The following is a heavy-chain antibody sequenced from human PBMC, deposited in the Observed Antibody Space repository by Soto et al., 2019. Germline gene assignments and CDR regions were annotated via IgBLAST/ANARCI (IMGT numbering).Heavy chain of an antibody. D-gene: IGHD6-19*01. CDR1: GFTVSSNY. J-gene: IGHJ6*02. Sequence: GGSLRLSCAASGFTVSSNYMSWVRQAPGKGLDWVSVIYSGGSTYYADSVKGRFTISRDNSKNTLYLQMNSLRAEDTAVYYCARDGIAVAGTQGYYYYGMDVWGQGTTVTVSS. CDR2: IYSGGST. V-gene: IGHV3-53*01. CDR3: ARDGIAVAGTQGYYYYGMDV.